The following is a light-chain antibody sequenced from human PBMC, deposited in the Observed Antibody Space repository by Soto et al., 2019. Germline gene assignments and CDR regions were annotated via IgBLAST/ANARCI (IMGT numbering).Light chain of an antibody. CDR1: GSDIGDYNY. Sequence: QSVLTQPASVSGSPGQSITISCVGTGSDIGDYNYVSWYQQHPGKVPKVIIYDVSNRPSGVSYRFSGTKSGNTASLTVSGLQAEDEADCYCCSYTRSGTLIFGTGTKVTVL. J-gene: IGLJ1*01. CDR3: CSYTRSGTLI. V-gene: IGLV2-14*01. CDR2: DVS.